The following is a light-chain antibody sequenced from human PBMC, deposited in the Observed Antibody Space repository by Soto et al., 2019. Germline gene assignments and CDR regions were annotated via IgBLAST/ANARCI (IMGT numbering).Light chain of an antibody. CDR3: CSYAGSSLYV. CDR1: SSDVGSYNL. Sequence: QSALTQPASVSGSPGQSITISCTGTSSDVGSYNLVSWYQQHPGKAPKLMIYEGSKRPSGVSNRFSGSKSGNTASLTISGLQAEDEADYYCCSYAGSSLYVFATGTKVTVL. CDR2: EGS. J-gene: IGLJ1*01. V-gene: IGLV2-23*01.